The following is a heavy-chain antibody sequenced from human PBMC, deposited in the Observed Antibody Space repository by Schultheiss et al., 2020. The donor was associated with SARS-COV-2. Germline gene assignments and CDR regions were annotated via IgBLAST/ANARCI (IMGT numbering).Heavy chain of an antibody. CDR2: IYYSGST. CDR1: GGSFSGYY. V-gene: IGHV4-34*11. Sequence: SETLSLTCAVYGGSFSGYYWSWIRQPPGKGLEWIGYIYYSGSTNYNPSLKSRVTISVDRSKNQFSLNLRSVTSADTAVYYCARGRHQSDWFDPWGQGTLVTVSS. D-gene: IGHD2-2*01. CDR3: ARGRHQSDWFDP. J-gene: IGHJ5*02.